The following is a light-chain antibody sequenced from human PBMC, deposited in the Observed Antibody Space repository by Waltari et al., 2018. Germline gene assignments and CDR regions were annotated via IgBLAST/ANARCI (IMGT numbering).Light chain of an antibody. CDR2: NAS. CDR1: QSVDDY. Sequence: VLTQSPATLSLSPRERPTLSCRASQSVDDYMAWYQQKPGQSPRLLIYNASNRATGIPIRFSGSGFGTDFTLTISSLEPDDFAHYYCQQYDDWPPWTFGQGTKVEIK. CDR3: QQYDDWPPWT. J-gene: IGKJ1*01. V-gene: IGKV3-11*01.